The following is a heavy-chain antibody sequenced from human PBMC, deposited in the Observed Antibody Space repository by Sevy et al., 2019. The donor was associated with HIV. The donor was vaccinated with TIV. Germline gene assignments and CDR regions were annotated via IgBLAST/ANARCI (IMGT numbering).Heavy chain of an antibody. Sequence: GGSLRLSCAASGFTFSSYAMSWVRQAPGKGLEWLSYISTGTDHIYYADSAKGRFTISRDDAKKSVYLEMKSLRDQDTALYYCVRRGVDAYNVYFDLWGQGTLVTVSS. J-gene: IGHJ4*02. V-gene: IGHV3-21*05. CDR1: GFTFSSYA. CDR2: ISTGTDHI. D-gene: IGHD3-10*01. CDR3: VRRGVDAYNVYFDL.